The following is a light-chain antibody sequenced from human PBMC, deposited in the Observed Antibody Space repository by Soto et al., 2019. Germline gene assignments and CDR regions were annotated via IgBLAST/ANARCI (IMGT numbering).Light chain of an antibody. J-gene: IGKJ1*01. CDR1: QSVSDR. V-gene: IGKV3-15*01. CDR2: AAS. Sequence: EIVMTHSPDTLSVSPGSSSTLSCRASQSVSDRVVWYQQKSGQAPSLLIYAASTRAAGVPARLRGSGYGTELTITISSMKYEDFEVYLCQQYADWTKTFGQGTKVDI. CDR3: QQYADWTKT.